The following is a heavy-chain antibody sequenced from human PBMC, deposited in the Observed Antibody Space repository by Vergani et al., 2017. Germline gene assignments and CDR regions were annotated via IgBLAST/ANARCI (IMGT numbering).Heavy chain of an antibody. V-gene: IGHV4-34*01. CDR1: GGSFSGYY. J-gene: IGHJ4*02. CDR3: ARGGYDFWSGQSPYFDY. CDR2: INHIGST. D-gene: IGHD3-3*01. Sequence: QVQLQQWGAGLLKPSETLSLTCAVYGGSFSGYYWSWIRQPPGKGLEWIGEINHIGSTNYNPSLKSRVTISVDTSKNQFSLKLSSVTAADTAVYYCARGGYDFWSGQSPYFDYWGQGTLVTVSS.